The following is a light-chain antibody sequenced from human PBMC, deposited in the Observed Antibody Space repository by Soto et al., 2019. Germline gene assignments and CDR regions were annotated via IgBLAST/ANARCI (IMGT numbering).Light chain of an antibody. CDR2: DGS. Sequence: QSALTQPASVSGSPGQSITISCTGTSTNVVSSNFVSWYQQYPGKAPRLVIYDGSKRPSGVSIRFSGSKSGNTASLTISGLQTEDEADYYCCSYAGTNTWVFGGGTQLTVL. CDR1: STNVVSSNF. CDR3: CSYAGTNTWV. V-gene: IGLV2-23*01. J-gene: IGLJ2*01.